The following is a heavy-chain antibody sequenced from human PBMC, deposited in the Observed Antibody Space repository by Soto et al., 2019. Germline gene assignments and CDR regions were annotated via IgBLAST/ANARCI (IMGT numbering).Heavy chain of an antibody. D-gene: IGHD6-13*01. CDR2: IRSKAKNYAT. Sequence: GGSLRLSCAASGFTFSGSAMHWARQASGKGLEWVGRIRSKAKNYATVYAASVKGRFTISRDDSKNTAYLQMNSLKTEDTAVYYCTRLGIAAAGTDYWGQGTLVTVSS. V-gene: IGHV3-73*01. J-gene: IGHJ4*02. CDR3: TRLGIAAAGTDY. CDR1: GFTFSGSA.